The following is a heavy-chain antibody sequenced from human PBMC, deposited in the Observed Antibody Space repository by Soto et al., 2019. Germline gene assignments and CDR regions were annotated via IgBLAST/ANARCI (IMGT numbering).Heavy chain of an antibody. CDR1: GFTFSSYS. J-gene: IGHJ6*02. V-gene: IGHV3-21*01. Sequence: RRLSCAASGFTFSSYSMNWVRQAPGKGLEWVSSISSSSSYIYYADSVKGRFTISRDNAKNSLYLQMNSLRAEDTAVYYCARDGGHYYDSSGYYSPHYGMDVWGQGTTVTVSS. D-gene: IGHD3-22*01. CDR2: ISSSSSYI. CDR3: ARDGGHYYDSSGYYSPHYGMDV.